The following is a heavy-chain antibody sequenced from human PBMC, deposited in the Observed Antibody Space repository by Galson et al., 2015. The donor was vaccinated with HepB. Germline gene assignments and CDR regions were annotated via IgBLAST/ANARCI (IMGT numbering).Heavy chain of an antibody. D-gene: IGHD4-17*01. V-gene: IGHV1-69*02. CDR3: ARFKRPSTVTTPGGVYYYYGMDV. J-gene: IGHJ6*02. CDR1: GGTFSSYT. CDR2: IIPILGIA. Sequence: SVKVSCKASGGTFSSYTISWVRQAPGQGLEWMGRIIPILGIANYAQKFQGRVTITADKSTSTAYMELSSLRSEDTAVYYCARFKRPSTVTTPGGVYYYYGMDVWGQGTTVTVSS.